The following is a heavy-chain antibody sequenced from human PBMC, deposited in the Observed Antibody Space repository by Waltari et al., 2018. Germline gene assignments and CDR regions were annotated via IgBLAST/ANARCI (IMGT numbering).Heavy chain of an antibody. CDR3: ARGVYYGSGSLTGFDP. CDR2: IGTAGDT. Sequence: EVQLVESGGGLVQPGGSLRLSCAASGFTFSSYDMHWVRQATGKGLEWVSAIGTAGDTYYPGSVKGRFTISRENAKNSLYLQMNSLRAGDTAVYYCARGVYYGSGSLTGFDPWGQGTLVTASS. D-gene: IGHD3-10*01. CDR1: GFTFSSYD. J-gene: IGHJ5*02. V-gene: IGHV3-13*01.